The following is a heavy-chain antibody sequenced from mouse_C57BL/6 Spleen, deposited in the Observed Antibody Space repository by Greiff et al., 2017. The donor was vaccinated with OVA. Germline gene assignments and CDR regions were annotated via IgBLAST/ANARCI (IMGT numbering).Heavy chain of an antibody. Sequence: EVMLVESGGGLVKPGGSLKLSCAASGFTFSSYAMSWVRQTPEKRLEWVATISDGGSYTYYPDNVKGRFTISRDNAKNNLYLQMSHLKSEDTAMYYCAREDYYSKRGFAYWGQGTLVTVSA. CDR1: GFTFSSYA. CDR3: AREDYYSKRGFAY. V-gene: IGHV5-4*01. D-gene: IGHD2-5*01. J-gene: IGHJ3*01. CDR2: ISDGGSYT.